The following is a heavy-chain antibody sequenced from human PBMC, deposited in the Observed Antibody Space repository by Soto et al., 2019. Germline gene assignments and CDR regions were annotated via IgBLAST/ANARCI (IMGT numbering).Heavy chain of an antibody. CDR1: GFTFSSYS. Sequence: PGGSLRLSCAASGFTFSSYSMNWVRQAPGKGLEWVSSISSSSSYIYYADSVKGRFTISRDNAKNSLYLQMNSLRAEDTAVYYCARDRGRDGYNSGAFDIWGQGTMVTVSS. CDR3: ARDRGRDGYNSGAFDI. CDR2: ISSSSSYI. J-gene: IGHJ3*02. V-gene: IGHV3-21*01. D-gene: IGHD1-26*01.